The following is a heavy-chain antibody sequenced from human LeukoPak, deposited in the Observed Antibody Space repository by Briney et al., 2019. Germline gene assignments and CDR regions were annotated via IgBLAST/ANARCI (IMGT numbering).Heavy chain of an antibody. CDR1: GGSFSGYY. D-gene: IGHD5-18*01. Sequence: SETLSLTCAVYGGSFSGYYWSWIRQPPGKGLEWIGEINHSGSTNYNPSLKSRVTISVDTPKNQFSLKLSSVTAADTAVYYCALAAMVGGRVDYWGQGTLVTVSS. CDR2: INHSGST. V-gene: IGHV4-34*01. CDR3: ALAAMVGGRVDY. J-gene: IGHJ4*02.